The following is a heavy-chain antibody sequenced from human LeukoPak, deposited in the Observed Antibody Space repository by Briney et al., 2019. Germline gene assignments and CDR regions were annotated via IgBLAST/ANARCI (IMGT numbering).Heavy chain of an antibody. CDR3: ARSDLSSIAARQEGDFDY. CDR1: GFTFSSYS. D-gene: IGHD6-6*01. V-gene: IGHV3-48*01. Sequence: GGSLRLSCAASGFTFSSYSMNWVRQAPGKGLEWVSYISSSSSTIYYADSVKGRFTISRDNAKNSLYLQMNSLRAEDTAVYYCARSDLSSIAARQEGDFDYWGQGTLVTVSS. CDR2: ISSSSSTI. J-gene: IGHJ4*02.